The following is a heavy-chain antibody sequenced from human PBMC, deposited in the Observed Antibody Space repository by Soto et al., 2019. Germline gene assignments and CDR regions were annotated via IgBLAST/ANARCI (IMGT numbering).Heavy chain of an antibody. CDR2: ISAYNGNT. J-gene: IGHJ6*02. V-gene: IGHV1-18*01. CDR3: ARDIVGITAAITNYYYYYGMDV. Sequence: GASVKVSCKAPGYTFTSYGLSWVRQAPEQGLEWMGWISAYNGNTNYAQELQGRVTMTTDTSTSTAYMELRSLRSDDTAVYYCARDIVGITAAITNYYYYYGMDVWGQGTTVTVSS. D-gene: IGHD2-2*01. CDR1: GYTFTSYG.